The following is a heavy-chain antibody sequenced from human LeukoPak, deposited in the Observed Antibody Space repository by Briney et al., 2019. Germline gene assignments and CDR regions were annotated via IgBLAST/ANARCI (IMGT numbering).Heavy chain of an antibody. Sequence: ASVKLSCTASVYTFTHYYIHWVHQAPGKGLEWMGRVDPEDGETVYAEEFQGRVTITADTSTDTAYMELSSLRSEDVAVYYCATDRIDYGSGRRCYMDVWGKGTSVTVSS. CDR2: VDPEDGET. D-gene: IGHD3-10*01. J-gene: IGHJ6*03. CDR1: VYTFTHYY. V-gene: IGHV1-69-2*01. CDR3: ATDRIDYGSGRRCYMDV.